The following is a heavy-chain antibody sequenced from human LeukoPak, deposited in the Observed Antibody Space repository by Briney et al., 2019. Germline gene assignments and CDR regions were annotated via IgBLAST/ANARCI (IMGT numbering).Heavy chain of an antibody. CDR2: INPNSGGR. J-gene: IGHJ4*02. CDR3: ARDALWFGELRGFDY. CDR1: GSTFTGYN. D-gene: IGHD3-10*01. V-gene: IGHV1-2*02. Sequence: ASVKVSFTASGSTFTGYNIHWVRQAPGQGLEWAGWINPNSGGRNNAHTFHGRVTMTVDRSISTAYMELSRLRSDDTAVYYCARDALWFGELRGFDYWGQGTLVTLPS.